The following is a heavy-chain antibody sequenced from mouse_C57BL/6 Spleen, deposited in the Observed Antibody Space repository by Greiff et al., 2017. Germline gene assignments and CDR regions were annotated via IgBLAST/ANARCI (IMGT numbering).Heavy chain of an antibody. CDR3: AREGGWNDYPYAMDY. CDR1: GYSFTDYN. CDR2: INPNYGTT. Sequence: VQLKQSGPELVKPGASVKISCKASGYSFTDYNMNWVKQSNGKSLEWIGVINPNYGTTSYNQKFKGKATLTVDQSSSTAYMQLNSLTSEDSAVYYCAREGGWNDYPYAMDYWGQGTSVTVSS. V-gene: IGHV1-39*01. J-gene: IGHJ4*01. D-gene: IGHD2-4*01.